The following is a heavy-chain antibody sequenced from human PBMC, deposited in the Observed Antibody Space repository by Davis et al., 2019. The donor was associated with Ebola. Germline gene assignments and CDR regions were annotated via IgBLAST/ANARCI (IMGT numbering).Heavy chain of an antibody. Sequence: ASVKVSCKASGYTFTSYGISWVRQAPGQGLEWMGWISAYNGNTNYAQKLQGRVTMTTDTSTSTAYMELRSLRSDDTAVYYCARAGPVTTYYYYGMDVWGQGTTVTVSS. V-gene: IGHV1-18*04. CDR1: GYTFTSYG. CDR3: ARAGPVTTYYYYGMDV. J-gene: IGHJ6*02. D-gene: IGHD4-17*01. CDR2: ISAYNGNT.